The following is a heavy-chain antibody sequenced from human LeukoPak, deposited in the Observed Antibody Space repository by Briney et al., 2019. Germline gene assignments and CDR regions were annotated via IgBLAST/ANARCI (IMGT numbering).Heavy chain of an antibody. Sequence: GSLRLSCAASGFTFSSYGMHWVRQAPGKGLEWVAVIWYGGSNKYYADSVKGRFTISRDNSKNTLYLQMNSLRAEDTAVYYCATGPLSGALDYWGQGTLVTVSS. CDR1: GFTFSSYG. CDR3: ATGPLSGALDY. CDR2: IWYGGSNK. J-gene: IGHJ4*02. D-gene: IGHD1-1*01. V-gene: IGHV3-33*08.